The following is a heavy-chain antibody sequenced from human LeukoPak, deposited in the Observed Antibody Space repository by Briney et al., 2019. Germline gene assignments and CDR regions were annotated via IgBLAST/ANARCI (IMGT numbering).Heavy chain of an antibody. CDR2: ICTAGDT. V-gene: IGHV3-13*01. J-gene: IGHJ4*02. Sequence: PGGALRLSSAASGVTFSGYDMHWGRDAPGKGLEWVSDICTAGDTYYPGSVKGRVTLSRENANNSLYLQMNRLRAGDTAVYYCARGGDSSGYYSSPPDYWGQGTLVTVSS. CDR1: GVTFSGYD. D-gene: IGHD3-22*01. CDR3: ARGGDSSGYYSSPPDY.